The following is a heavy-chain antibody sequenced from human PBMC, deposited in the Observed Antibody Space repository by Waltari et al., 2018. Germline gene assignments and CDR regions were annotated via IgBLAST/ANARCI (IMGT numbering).Heavy chain of an antibody. CDR2: INHSGST. CDR1: GGSFSGYS. D-gene: IGHD6-19*01. J-gene: IGHJ4*02. CDR3: ARFGSGWYYFDY. V-gene: IGHV4-34*01. Sequence: QVHLQQWGAGLLQPSETLSLTCAVYGGSFSGYSWRWFGQPPGKGLEWIGEINHSGSTNDNPSHKSRVTILVDTSKNQFSLKLSSVTAADTAVYYCARFGSGWYYFDYWGQGTLVTVSS.